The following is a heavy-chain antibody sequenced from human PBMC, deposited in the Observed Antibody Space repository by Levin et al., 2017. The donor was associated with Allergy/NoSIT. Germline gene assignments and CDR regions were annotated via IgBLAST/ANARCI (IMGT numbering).Heavy chain of an antibody. CDR1: GFVFSDSA. Sequence: GESLKISCAASGFVFSDSAMHWVRQASGKGLEWVARIRSKGNNYATAYAASVNGRFTVSRDDSKNTAYLQMNSLKTEDTAVYFCTRSETSGNYYNWFDAWGQGTLVTVSS. D-gene: IGHD3-10*01. CDR3: TRSETSGNYYNWFDA. J-gene: IGHJ5*02. V-gene: IGHV3-73*01. CDR2: IRSKGNNYAT.